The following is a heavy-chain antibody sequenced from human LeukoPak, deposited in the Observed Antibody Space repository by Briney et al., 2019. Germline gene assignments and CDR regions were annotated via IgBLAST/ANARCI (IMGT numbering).Heavy chain of an antibody. CDR1: GFTFSSYG. CDR2: IYYSGST. CDR3: ARDAWQLVPNYYYYMDV. Sequence: GSLRLSCAASGFTFSSYGMSWIRQPPGKGLEWIGYIYYSGSTNYNPSLKSRVTISVDTSKNQFSLKLSSVTAADTAVYYCARDAWQLVPNYYYYMDVWGKGTTVTVSS. D-gene: IGHD6-13*01. J-gene: IGHJ6*03. V-gene: IGHV4-59*01.